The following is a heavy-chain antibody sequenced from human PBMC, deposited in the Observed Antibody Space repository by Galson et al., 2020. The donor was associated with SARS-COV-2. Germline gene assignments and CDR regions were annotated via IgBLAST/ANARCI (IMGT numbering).Heavy chain of an antibody. J-gene: IGHJ5*02. CDR3: AKDCSIEYSSSWFDP. Sequence: GGPLRLSCAASGFTFSSYGMPWVRQAPGKGLEWVAVISYDGSNKYSADSVKGRFTISRDNSKNTLYLQMNSLRAEDTAVYYCAKDCSIEYSSSWFDPWGQGTLVTVSS. V-gene: IGHV3-30*18. CDR2: ISYDGSNK. CDR1: GFTFSSYG. D-gene: IGHD6-6*01.